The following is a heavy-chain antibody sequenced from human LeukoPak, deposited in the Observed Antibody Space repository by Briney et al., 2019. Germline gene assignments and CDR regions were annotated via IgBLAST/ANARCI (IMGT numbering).Heavy chain of an antibody. CDR3: ARGGGDNRI. CDR2: ISYDGSDK. D-gene: IGHD3-10*01. Sequence: GGSLRLSCAASGFTFTNYGMHWVRQAPGKGLEWVAVISYDGSDKYYADSVQGRSTISRDNSKNTLYLQMNSLGPEDTAVYYCARGGGDNRIWGQGTLVTVSS. CDR1: GFTFTNYG. V-gene: IGHV3-30*03. J-gene: IGHJ4*02.